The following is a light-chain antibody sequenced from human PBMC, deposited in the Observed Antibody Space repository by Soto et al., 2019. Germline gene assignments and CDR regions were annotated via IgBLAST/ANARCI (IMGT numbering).Light chain of an antibody. V-gene: IGLV1-40*01. CDR3: QSYDSSLSARDV. CDR1: SSNSGAGYD. Sequence: QSVLTQPPSVSGAPGQRVTISCTGSSSNSGAGYDVHWYQQLPGTAPKLLIYGNSNRPSGVPDRFSGSKSGTSASLAITGLQAEDEADYYCQSYDSSLSARDVFGTGTKLTVL. CDR2: GNS. J-gene: IGLJ1*01.